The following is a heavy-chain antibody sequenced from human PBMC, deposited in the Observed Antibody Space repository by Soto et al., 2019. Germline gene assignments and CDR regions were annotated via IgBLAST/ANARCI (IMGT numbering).Heavy chain of an antibody. Sequence: SETLSLTCTVSGGSISSYYWSWIRQPPGKGLEWIGCIYYSGSTNHNPSLKSRVTISVDTSKNQFSLKLSSVTAAGTAVYYCARTKTYYYDSSGYPRGDAFDIWGQGTMVTVSS. V-gene: IGHV4-59*01. J-gene: IGHJ3*02. CDR2: IYYSGST. CDR1: GGSISSYY. D-gene: IGHD3-22*01. CDR3: ARTKTYYYDSSGYPRGDAFDI.